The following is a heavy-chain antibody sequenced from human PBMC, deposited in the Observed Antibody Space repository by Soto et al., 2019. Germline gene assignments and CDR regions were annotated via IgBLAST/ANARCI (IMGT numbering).Heavy chain of an antibody. CDR1: GFTFSDYY. V-gene: IGHV3-11*05. J-gene: IGHJ2*01. CDR3: ARTIVAAGGRRYFDL. Sequence: QVQLVESGGGLVKPGGSLRLSCAASGFTFSDYYMSWIRQAPGKGLEWVSYINSSSSYTNYADSVKGRFTISRDNAKNSLYLQMNSLRAEDTAVYSCARTIVAAGGRRYFDLWGRGTLVTVSS. CDR2: INSSSSYT. D-gene: IGHD6-13*01.